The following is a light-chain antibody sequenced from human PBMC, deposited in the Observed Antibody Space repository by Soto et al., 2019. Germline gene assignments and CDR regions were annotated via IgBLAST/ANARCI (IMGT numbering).Light chain of an antibody. CDR1: SSNIGSNY. Sequence: QSVLTQPPSASVTPGQMVTISRSGSSSNIGSNYVYWYQQLPGTAPKLLIYSNNQRPSGVPDRFSGSKSGTSASLAISGLRSEDEADYYCAAWDDSLSGNVFGTGTKVTVL. CDR2: SNN. V-gene: IGLV1-47*02. CDR3: AAWDDSLSGNV. J-gene: IGLJ1*01.